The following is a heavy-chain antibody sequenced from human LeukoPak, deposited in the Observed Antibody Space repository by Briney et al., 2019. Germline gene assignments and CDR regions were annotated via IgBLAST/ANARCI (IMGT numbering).Heavy chain of an antibody. D-gene: IGHD2-8*01. CDR2: ISSNGGST. V-gene: IGHV3-64*01. CDR1: GFTFSSYA. CDR3: ARDSWSGFGI. J-gene: IGHJ3*02. Sequence: GGSLRLSCAASGFTFSSYAMHWVREAPGKGLEYVSAISSNGGSTYYANSVKGRFTISRDNSKNTLYLQMGSLRAEDMAVYYRARDSWSGFGIWGQGTMVTVSS.